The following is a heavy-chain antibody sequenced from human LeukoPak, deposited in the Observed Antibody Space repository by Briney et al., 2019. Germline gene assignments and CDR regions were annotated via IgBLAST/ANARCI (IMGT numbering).Heavy chain of an antibody. Sequence: GGSLKISCKGSGCCFTSYWIGWVRQMPRKGPEGMGTIYSGGSDTRYSPSFQSQVTISADKSISTAYLQWSSLKASDTAMYYCARQGSSWVISGDRYYYYMDVWGKGTTVTVSS. D-gene: IGHD6-13*01. CDR3: ARQGSSWVISGDRYYYYMDV. J-gene: IGHJ6*03. V-gene: IGHV5-51*01. CDR1: GCCFTSYW. CDR2: IYSGGSDT.